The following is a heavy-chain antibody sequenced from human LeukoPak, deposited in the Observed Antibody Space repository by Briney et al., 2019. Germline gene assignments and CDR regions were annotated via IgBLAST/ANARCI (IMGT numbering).Heavy chain of an antibody. Sequence: ASVKVSCKASGFTFTSYAINWVRQAPGQGLEWMGWININTANPTYAQGLTGRFVFSLDTSVSTAYLHISSLKAEDTAVYYCARTIGIAPRADYWARETRVTVS. V-gene: IGHV7-4-1*02. CDR3: ARTIGIAPRADY. CDR2: ININTANP. CDR1: GFTFTSYA. J-gene: IGHJ4*02. D-gene: IGHD6-6*01.